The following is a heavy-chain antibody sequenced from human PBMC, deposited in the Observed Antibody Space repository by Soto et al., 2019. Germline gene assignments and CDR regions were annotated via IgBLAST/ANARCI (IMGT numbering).Heavy chain of an antibody. CDR2: ISYDGSNK. V-gene: IGHV3-30*18. J-gene: IGHJ4*02. CDR3: AKSGGRAAFDY. Sequence: QVQLVESGGGVVQPGRSLRLSCAASGFTFSSYGMHWVRQAPGKGLEWVAVISYDGSNKYYADSVKGRFTISRDNSKNTLDLQMNSLRAEDTAVYYCAKSGGRAAFDYWGQGTLVTVSS. D-gene: IGHD3-16*01. CDR1: GFTFSSYG.